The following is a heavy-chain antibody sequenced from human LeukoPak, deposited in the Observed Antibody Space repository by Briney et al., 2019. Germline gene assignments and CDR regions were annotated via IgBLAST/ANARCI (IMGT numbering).Heavy chain of an antibody. D-gene: IGHD3-22*01. V-gene: IGHV3-53*01. Sequence: GGSLRLSCAASGFTVSSNYMSWVRQAPGKGLEWVSVIYSGGSTYYADSVRGRFTLPRDNSKNTLYLQMNSLRAEDTAVYYCACSSGYYYIVYWGQGTLVTVSS. CDR3: ACSSGYYYIVY. CDR1: GFTVSSNY. CDR2: IYSGGST. J-gene: IGHJ4*02.